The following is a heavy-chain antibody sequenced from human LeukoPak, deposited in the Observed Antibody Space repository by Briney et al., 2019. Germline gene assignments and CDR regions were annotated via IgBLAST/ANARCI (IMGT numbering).Heavy chain of an antibody. CDR2: IRPSGGRA. CDR1: GYTFTSYY. J-gene: IGHJ4*02. D-gene: IGHD3-16*02. Sequence: RASVKVSCKASGYTFTSYYIHWVRQAPGQGLEWMGIIRPSGGRASYPQNFQGRVTMTMDMSASTVHMELSSLTSEDTAMYYCAREPPESFRFDYWGQGAPVTVSS. V-gene: IGHV1-46*01. CDR3: AREPPESFRFDY.